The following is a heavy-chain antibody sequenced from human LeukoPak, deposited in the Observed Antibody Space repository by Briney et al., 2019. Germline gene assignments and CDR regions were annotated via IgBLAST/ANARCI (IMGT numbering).Heavy chain of an antibody. D-gene: IGHD1/OR15-1a*01. CDR1: GGSISSSSYY. V-gene: IGHV4-39*01. Sequence: SETLSLTCTVSGGSISSSSYYWGWIRQPPGKGLERIGSIYYSGSTYYNPSLKSRVTISVDTSKNQFSLKLSSVTVADTAVYYCARHGITRGAFDIWGQGTMVTVSS. CDR3: ARHGITRGAFDI. J-gene: IGHJ3*02. CDR2: IYYSGST.